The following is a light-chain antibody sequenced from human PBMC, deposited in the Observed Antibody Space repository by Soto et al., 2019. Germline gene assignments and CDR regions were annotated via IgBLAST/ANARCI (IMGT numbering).Light chain of an antibody. CDR1: LSIRSY. CDR2: AAS. V-gene: IGKV1-39*01. J-gene: IGKJ5*01. CDR3: QQSYSTPIT. Sequence: DIQMTRSPSSLSASVGDRVTITCRASLSIRSYLNWYQQKPGRAPKLLLYAASSLQSGVPSRFSGSGSGTDFTLTISSLQPEDFATYYCQQSYSTPITFGQGTRLEIK.